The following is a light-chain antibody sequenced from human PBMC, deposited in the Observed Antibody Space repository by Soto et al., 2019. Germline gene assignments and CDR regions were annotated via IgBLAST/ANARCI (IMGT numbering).Light chain of an antibody. V-gene: IGKV2-40*01. CDR3: MQRIEFPLT. Sequence: DIVMTQTPLSLPVTPGEPASISCGSSQSLLDSDDGNTYLDWYLQKPGQSPQLLIYTVSYRASGVPDRFSGSGSGTDFTLKISRVEAEDVGVYYCMQRIEFPLTFGGGTKVDTK. CDR1: QSLLDSDDGNTY. J-gene: IGKJ4*01. CDR2: TVS.